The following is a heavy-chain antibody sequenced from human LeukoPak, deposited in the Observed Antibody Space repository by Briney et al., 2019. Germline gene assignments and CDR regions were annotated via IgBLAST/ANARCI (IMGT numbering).Heavy chain of an antibody. D-gene: IGHD4-17*01. CDR2: IRSKAYGGTT. Sequence: GGSLRLSCTASGFTFGDYAMSWVRQAPGKGLEWVSFIRSKAYGGTTEYAASVKGRFTISRDDSKSIAYLQMDSLKTEDTAVYYCTREYGDYPCYYGMDVWGQGTTVTVSS. CDR1: GFTFGDYA. V-gene: IGHV3-49*04. J-gene: IGHJ6*02. CDR3: TREYGDYPCYYGMDV.